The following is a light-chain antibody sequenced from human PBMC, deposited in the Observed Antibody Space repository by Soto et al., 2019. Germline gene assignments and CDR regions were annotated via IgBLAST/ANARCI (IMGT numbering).Light chain of an antibody. V-gene: IGLV1-51*01. CDR1: RSDVGNYDY. CDR3: ATWDGSLPGEV. Sequence: QSALTQPPSASGSPGQSVTISCTGTRSDVGNYDYVSWYQQHPGKAPKLLIYDNNKRPSGIPDRFSGSKSGTSGTLDITGLQTGDEADYYCATWDGSLPGEVFGGGTKLTVL. CDR2: DNN. J-gene: IGLJ2*01.